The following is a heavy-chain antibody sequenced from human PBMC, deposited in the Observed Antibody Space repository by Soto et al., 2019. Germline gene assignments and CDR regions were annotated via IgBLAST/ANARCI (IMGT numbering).Heavy chain of an antibody. V-gene: IGHV4-31*03. D-gene: IGHD3-16*01. J-gene: IGHJ5*02. Sequence: QVQLQESGPGLVKPSQTLSLTCTVSGGSISSGGYYWSWIRQHPGKGLEWIGYIYYSGSTYYNPSLKSRVTISVDTSKNQCCRKLSSVTAADTAVYYCARVLRSIGAFDPWGQGTLVTVVS. CDR1: GGSISSGGYY. CDR2: IYYSGST. CDR3: ARVLRSIGAFDP.